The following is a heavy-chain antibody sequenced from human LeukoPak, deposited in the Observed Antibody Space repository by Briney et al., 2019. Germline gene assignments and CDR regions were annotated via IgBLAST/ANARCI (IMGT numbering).Heavy chain of an antibody. Sequence: SETLSLTCTVSGGSISSSSYYWGWIRQPPGKGLEWIGRIYYSGSTYYNPSLKSRVTISVDTSKNQFSLKLSSVTAADTAVYYCARDLYYYDSSGYYYHLGGLDYWGQGTLVTVSS. CDR1: GGSISSSSYY. V-gene: IGHV4-39*07. CDR3: ARDLYYYDSSGYYYHLGGLDY. D-gene: IGHD3-22*01. CDR2: IYYSGST. J-gene: IGHJ4*02.